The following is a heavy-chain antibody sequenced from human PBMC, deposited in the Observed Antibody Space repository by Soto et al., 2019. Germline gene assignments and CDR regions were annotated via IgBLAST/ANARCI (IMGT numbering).Heavy chain of an antibody. Sequence: PGGSLRLSCAASGFTFSSYGMHWVRQAPGKGLEWVAVIWYDGSNKYYADSVKGRFTISRDNSKNTLYLQMNGLRAEDTAVYYCARNRGSSLLSVTTNYFDYWGQGTLVTVSS. CDR2: IWYDGSNK. J-gene: IGHJ4*02. CDR1: GFTFSSYG. V-gene: IGHV3-33*01. D-gene: IGHD4-17*01. CDR3: ARNRGSSLLSVTTNYFDY.